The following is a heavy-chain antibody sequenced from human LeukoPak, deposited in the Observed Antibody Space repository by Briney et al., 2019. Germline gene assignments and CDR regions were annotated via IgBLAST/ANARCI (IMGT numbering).Heavy chain of an antibody. D-gene: IGHD3-22*01. CDR1: GYTFSTYW. J-gene: IGHJ4*02. CDR3: ARGAYYYDSSGYYY. Sequence: GESLKISCKGSGYTFSTYWIGWVRQMPGKGLEWMGVIYSGDSDTRYSPSFQGQVTISADKSISTAYLQWSSLKASDTAMYYCARGAYYYDSSGYYYWGQGTLVAVSS. V-gene: IGHV5-51*01. CDR2: IYSGDSDT.